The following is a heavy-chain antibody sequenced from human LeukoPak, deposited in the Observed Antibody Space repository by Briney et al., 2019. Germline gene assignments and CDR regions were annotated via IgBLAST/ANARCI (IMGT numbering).Heavy chain of an antibody. V-gene: IGHV4-4*02. J-gene: IGHJ6*03. CDR1: GGSISSSNW. D-gene: IGHD6-6*01. CDR2: IYHSGST. CDR3: ASSSRYYYYYYMDV. Sequence: SGTLSLTCAVSGGSISSSNWWSWVRQPPGKGLEWIGEIYHSGSTNYNPSLKSRVTISVDKSKNQFSLKLSSVTAADTAVYYCASSSRYYYYYYMDVWGKGTTVTVSS.